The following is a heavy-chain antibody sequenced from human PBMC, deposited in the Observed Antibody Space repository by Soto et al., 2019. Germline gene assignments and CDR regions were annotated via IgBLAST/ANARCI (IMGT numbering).Heavy chain of an antibody. CDR3: AKKSGSSHYFDY. CDR1: GFTFSSYG. J-gene: IGHJ4*02. Sequence: PGGSLRLSCAASGFTFSSYGMHWVRQAPGKGLEWVAVISYDGSNKYYADSVKGRFTISRDNSKNTLYLQMNSLRAEDTAVYYCAKKSGSSHYFDYWGQGTLVTVSS. CDR2: ISYDGSNK. V-gene: IGHV3-30*18. D-gene: IGHD3-3*01.